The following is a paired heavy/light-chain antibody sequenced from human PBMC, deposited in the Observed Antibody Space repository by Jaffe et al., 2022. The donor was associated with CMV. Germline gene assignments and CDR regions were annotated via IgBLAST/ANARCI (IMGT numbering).Light chain of an antibody. Sequence: EAVLTQSPGTLSLSPGESATLSCRASQSVTSSYLAWHQQKPGQAPRLLIYGTSSRATGIPDRFSGSGSGTDFTLTINRLEPEDFAVYYCQQYGSSWTFGQGTKVEIK. CDR3: QQYGSSWT. J-gene: IGKJ1*01. V-gene: IGKV3-20*01. CDR1: QSVTSSY. CDR2: GTS.
Heavy chain of an antibody. Sequence: QVQLVQSGAEVKKPGASVKVSCQASGYTFSNFGLSWVRQAPGQGLEWMGWISPYDGNTKYAQTVQDRVTMTADTSTTTASMELRSLRSDDTAMYYCARVGYCNGGRCDSWPAGPFDIWGQGTMVTVSS. CDR1: GYTFSNFG. V-gene: IGHV1-18*04. CDR2: ISPYDGNT. J-gene: IGHJ3*02. CDR3: ARVGYCNGGRCDSWPAGPFDI. D-gene: IGHD2-15*01.